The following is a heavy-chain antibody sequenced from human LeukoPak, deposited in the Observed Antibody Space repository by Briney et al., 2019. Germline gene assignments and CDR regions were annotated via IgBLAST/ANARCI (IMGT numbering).Heavy chain of an antibody. CDR3: AKSMPGGSQGVDH. Sequence: GGSLRLSCAASGFTFSSYAMSWVRQAPGKGLEWVSAISGDAGSTYNADSAKGRFTISRDNSKNTLYLQMNGLRADDTAVYYCAKSMPGGSQGVDHWGQGTLVTVSS. J-gene: IGHJ5*02. CDR1: GFTFSSYA. D-gene: IGHD2-8*02. CDR2: ISGDAGST. V-gene: IGHV3-23*01.